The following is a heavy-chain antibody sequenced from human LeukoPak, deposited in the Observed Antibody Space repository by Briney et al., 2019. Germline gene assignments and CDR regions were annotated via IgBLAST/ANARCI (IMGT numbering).Heavy chain of an antibody. Sequence: GGSLRLSCAASGFTFSSYAMSWVRQAPGKGLECVSAISGSGGSTYYADSVKGRFTISRDNSRNTVYLHMNSLRAEDTAVYHCAKKQQAGTGWNYMDVWGTGTTVTVSS. CDR1: GFTFSSYA. V-gene: IGHV3-23*01. J-gene: IGHJ6*03. D-gene: IGHD1-1*01. CDR2: ISGSGGST. CDR3: AKKQQAGTGWNYMDV.